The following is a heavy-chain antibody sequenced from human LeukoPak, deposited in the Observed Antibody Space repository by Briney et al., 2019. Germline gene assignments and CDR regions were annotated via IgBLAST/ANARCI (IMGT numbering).Heavy chain of an antibody. D-gene: IGHD6-19*01. V-gene: IGHV3-23*01. CDR3: SGWIDY. Sequence: GGSLRLSCAATGFTFSIYAMNWVRQAPGKGLEWVSSISGSGDNTYYADSVKGRFTISRDNVNNILYLQMNSLRAEDTAVYYCSGWIDYWGQGTLVTVSS. CDR2: ISGSGDNT. CDR1: GFTFSIYA. J-gene: IGHJ4*02.